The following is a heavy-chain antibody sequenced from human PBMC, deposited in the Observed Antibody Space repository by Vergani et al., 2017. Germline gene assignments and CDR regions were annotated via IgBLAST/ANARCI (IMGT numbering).Heavy chain of an antibody. V-gene: IGHV3-15*07. CDR3: ARVDSGYDSFDY. D-gene: IGHD5-12*01. J-gene: IGHJ4*02. Sequence: EVQLVESGGGLVKPGGSLRLSCAASGFTFSNAWMNWVRQAPGKGLEWVGRIKSKTDGGTTDYAAPVKGRFTISRDDSKNTLYLQMNSLRDEDTAVYYCARVDSGYDSFDYWGQGTLVTVSS. CDR2: IKSKTDGGTT. CDR1: GFTFSNAW.